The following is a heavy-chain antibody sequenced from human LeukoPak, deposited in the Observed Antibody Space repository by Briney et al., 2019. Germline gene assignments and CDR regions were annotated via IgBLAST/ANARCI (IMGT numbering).Heavy chain of an antibody. J-gene: IGHJ4*02. CDR3: ATIVVVSSSLEDY. V-gene: IGHV3-48*03. CDR2: ISGSGSVQ. Sequence: GGSLRLSCAASGFAFSSNAMTWVRQAPGKGLEWLSYISGSGSVQYYADSVKGRFTISRDNAKKSLYLQMNSLRAEDTAVYYCATIVVVSSSLEDYWGQGTLVTVSS. CDR1: GFAFSSNA. D-gene: IGHD3-22*01.